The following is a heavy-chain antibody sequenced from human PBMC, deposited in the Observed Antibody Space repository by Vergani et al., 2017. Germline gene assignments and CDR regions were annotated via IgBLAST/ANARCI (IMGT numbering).Heavy chain of an antibody. CDR1: GYTFTTYV. CDR3: ARDVGASGGYYAY. D-gene: IGHD1-26*01. Sequence: QVQLVQSGAEVKKPGASVTVSCKASGYTFTTYVLIWVRQAPGQGLEWMGWISAYNGNTNYQEKFQGRLTMTTDTSTRTAYMELSSLRSEETAVYYCARDVGASGGYYAYWGQGTLVTVSS. J-gene: IGHJ4*02. V-gene: IGHV1-18*01. CDR2: ISAYNGNT.